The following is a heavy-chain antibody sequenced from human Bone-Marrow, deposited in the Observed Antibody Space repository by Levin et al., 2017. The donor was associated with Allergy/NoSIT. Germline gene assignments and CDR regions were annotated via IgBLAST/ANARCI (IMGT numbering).Heavy chain of an antibody. Sequence: GGSLRLSCAASGFTFSDHYMDWVRQAPGKGLEWVGRTRNKATSSTPEYAASVKGRFTISRDDSKSSLYLQMNSLTAEDTAVYYCAKDSPPRNWGQGTLVTVSS. CDR2: TRNKATSSTP. CDR3: AKDSPPRN. J-gene: IGHJ4*02. V-gene: IGHV3-72*01. CDR1: GFTFSDHY.